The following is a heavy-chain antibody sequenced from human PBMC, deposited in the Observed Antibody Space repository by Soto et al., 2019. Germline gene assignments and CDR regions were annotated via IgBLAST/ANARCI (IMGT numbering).Heavy chain of an antibody. CDR2: ISSSGGST. Sequence: GGSLRLSCAASGFTFSSYAMSWVRQAPGKGLEWVSAISSSGGSTYYADSVKGRFTISRDNSKNTLYLQMNSLRDEDTAVYYCARVRSIVGATADYWGQGTLVTVSS. D-gene: IGHD1-26*01. V-gene: IGHV3-23*01. CDR3: ARVRSIVGATADY. J-gene: IGHJ4*02. CDR1: GFTFSSYA.